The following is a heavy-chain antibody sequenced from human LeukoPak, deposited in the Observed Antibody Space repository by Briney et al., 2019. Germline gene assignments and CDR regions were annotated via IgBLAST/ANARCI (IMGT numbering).Heavy chain of an antibody. CDR3: ARPDRSSGWYGEIVGSFDI. Sequence: ASVKVSCKASGYTFTGYYMRWVRQAPGQGLEWMGWINPNSGGTNYAQKFQGRVTMTRDTSISTAYMEPSRLRSDDTAVYYCARPDRSSGWYGEIVGSFDIWGQGTMVTVSS. D-gene: IGHD6-19*01. CDR1: GYTFTGYY. V-gene: IGHV1-2*02. J-gene: IGHJ3*02. CDR2: INPNSGGT.